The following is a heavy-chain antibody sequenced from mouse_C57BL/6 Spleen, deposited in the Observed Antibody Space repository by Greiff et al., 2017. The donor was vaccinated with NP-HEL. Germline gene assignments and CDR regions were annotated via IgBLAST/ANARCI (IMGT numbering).Heavy chain of an antibody. J-gene: IGHJ3*01. CDR1: GYAFSSSW. CDR2: IYPGDGDT. V-gene: IGHV1-82*01. D-gene: IGHD2-4*01. CDR3: ARTYDYDESFAY. Sequence: VQLQQSGPELVKPGASVKISCKASGYAFSSSWMNWVKQRPGKGLEWIGRIYPGDGDTNYNGKFKGKATLTADKSSSTAYMQLSSLTSEDSAVYFCARTYDYDESFAYWGQGTLVTVSA.